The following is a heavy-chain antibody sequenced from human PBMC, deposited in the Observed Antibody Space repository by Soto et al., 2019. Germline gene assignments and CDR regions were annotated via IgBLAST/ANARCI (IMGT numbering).Heavy chain of an antibody. CDR3: ADLGSSYGLDV. D-gene: IGHD1-1*01. V-gene: IGHV3-72*01. CDR1: GFTFSDHS. J-gene: IGHJ6*02. Sequence: PGGSLRLSCAASGFTFSDHSMDWVRQAPGKGLESVGHIRTKGNSYTTEYAASVRGRFTISRDDSKNSLYLQMNSLKTEDTAVYYCADLGSSYGLDVWGQGTTVTV. CDR2: IRTKGNSYTT.